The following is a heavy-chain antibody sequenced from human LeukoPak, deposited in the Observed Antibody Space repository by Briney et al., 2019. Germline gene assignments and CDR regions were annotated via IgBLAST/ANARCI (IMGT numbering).Heavy chain of an antibody. CDR2: IYTSGST. J-gene: IGHJ6*03. CDR3: ARDSGDDSSFYYYYYMDV. CDR1: GGSISSYY. D-gene: IGHD6-6*01. V-gene: IGHV4-4*07. Sequence: PSETLSLTCTVSGGSISSYYWSWIRQPAGKGLEWIGRIYTSGSTNYNPSLKSRVTMSVDTSKNQFSLKLGSVTAADTAVYYCARDSGDDSSFYYYYYMDVWGKGTTVTVSS.